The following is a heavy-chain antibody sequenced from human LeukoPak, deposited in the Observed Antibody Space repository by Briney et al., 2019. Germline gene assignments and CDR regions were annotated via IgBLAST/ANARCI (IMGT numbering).Heavy chain of an antibody. V-gene: IGHV1-46*03. D-gene: IGHD4-17*01. CDR3: ARDALPGFYGDYRHWFDP. J-gene: IGHJ5*02. CDR1: GYTFTSYY. CDR2: INPSGGNT. Sequence: ASVKVSCKASGYTFTSYYMHWVRQAPGQGLEWMGIINPSGGNTSYAQKFQGRVTMTRDTSTSTVYMELSSLRSEDTAVYYCARDALPGFYGDYRHWFDPWGQGTLVTVSS.